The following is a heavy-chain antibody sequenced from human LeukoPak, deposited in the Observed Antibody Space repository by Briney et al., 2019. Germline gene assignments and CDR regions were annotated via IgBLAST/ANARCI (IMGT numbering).Heavy chain of an antibody. Sequence: SETLSLTCTVSGGSISSGGYYWSWIRQPPGKGLEWIGYIYHSGSTYYNPSLKSRVTISVDRSKNQFSLKLSSVTAADTAVYYCARAPTTVRGGGYVEAYFDYWGQGTLVTVSS. J-gene: IGHJ4*02. CDR2: IYHSGST. D-gene: IGHD3-10*01. V-gene: IGHV4-30-2*01. CDR1: GGSISSGGYY. CDR3: ARAPTTVRGGGYVEAYFDY.